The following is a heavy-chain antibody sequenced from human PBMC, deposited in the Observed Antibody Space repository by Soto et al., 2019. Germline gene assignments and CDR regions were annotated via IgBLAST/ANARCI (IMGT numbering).Heavy chain of an antibody. V-gene: IGHV3-23*01. CDR3: AIIITAADDY. CDR2: ITGTGGNT. CDR1: GFTFGTYA. Sequence: EVQLLESGGGLAQPGGTLRLSCAASGFTFGTYAMSWVRQAPGKGLEWVSSITGTGGNTFYADSVKGRFTISRDNSKNTLFLQMTSLRADDTAVYYCAIIITAADDYWGQGTQVTGSS. D-gene: IGHD6-13*01. J-gene: IGHJ4*02.